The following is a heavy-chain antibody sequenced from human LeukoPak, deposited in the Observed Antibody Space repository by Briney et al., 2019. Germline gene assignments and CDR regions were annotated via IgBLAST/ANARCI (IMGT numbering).Heavy chain of an antibody. CDR3: ARGAFSPQYGRGYSFGY. D-gene: IGHD5-18*01. V-gene: IGHV4-31*03. CDR1: GGSISSGDFY. CDR2: IYYSGTT. Sequence: SETLSLTCTVSGGSISSGDFYWSWIRQHPGKGLEWIGYIYYSGTTYYSPSLKSRVTISLDTTKNQFSLKLSSVTAADTAVYYCARGAFSPQYGRGYSFGYWGQGTLVTVSS. J-gene: IGHJ4*02.